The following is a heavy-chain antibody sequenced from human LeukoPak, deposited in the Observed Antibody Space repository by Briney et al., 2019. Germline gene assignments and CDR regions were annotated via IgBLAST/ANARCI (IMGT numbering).Heavy chain of an antibody. CDR3: ASPLEYCSSTSCYGAFDI. D-gene: IGHD2-2*01. Sequence: GASVKVSCKASGYTFTSYGISWVRQAPGQGLEWMGWISAYNGNTNYAQKLQGRVTMTTDTSTSTAYMELRSLRSDDTAVYYCASPLEYCSSTSCYGAFDIWGQGAMVTVSS. V-gene: IGHV1-18*01. CDR1: GYTFTSYG. CDR2: ISAYNGNT. J-gene: IGHJ3*02.